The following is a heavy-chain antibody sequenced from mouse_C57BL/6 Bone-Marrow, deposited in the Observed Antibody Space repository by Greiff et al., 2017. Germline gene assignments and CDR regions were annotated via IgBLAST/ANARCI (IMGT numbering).Heavy chain of an antibody. CDR3: ARHKAGTRLDY. CDR2: ISSGGSYT. CDR1: GFTFSSYG. J-gene: IGHJ2*01. V-gene: IGHV5-6*01. D-gene: IGHD4-1*01. Sequence: EVQGVESGGDLVKPGGSLKLSCAASGFTFSSYGMSWVRQTPDKRLEWVATISSGGSYTYYPDSVKGRFTISRDNAKNTLYLQMSRLKSEDTAMYYCARHKAGTRLDYWGQGTTLTVSS.